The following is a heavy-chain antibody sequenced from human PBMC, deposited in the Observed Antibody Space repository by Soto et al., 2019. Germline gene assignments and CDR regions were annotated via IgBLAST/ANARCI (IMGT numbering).Heavy chain of an antibody. CDR1: GYTFTSYG. Sequence: ASVKVSCKASGYTFTSYGISWVRQAPGQGLEWTGWISAYNGNTNYAQKLQGRVTMTTDTSTSTAYMELRSLRSDDTAVYYCARDSRAAARNYDILTGSGYYYGMDVWGQGTTVTVSS. V-gene: IGHV1-18*01. J-gene: IGHJ6*02. CDR2: ISAYNGNT. CDR3: ARDSRAAARNYDILTGSGYYYGMDV. D-gene: IGHD3-9*01.